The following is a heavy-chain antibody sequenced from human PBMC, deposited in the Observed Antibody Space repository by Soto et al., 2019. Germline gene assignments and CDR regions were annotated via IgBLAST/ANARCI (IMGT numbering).Heavy chain of an antibody. Sequence: PSETLSLTCTVSGGSVSSGSYYWSWIRQPPGKGLEWIGYIYYSGSTNYNPSLKSRVTISVDTSKNQFSLKLSSVTAADTAVYYCARATAPIARGAFDIWGQGTMVTVS. D-gene: IGHD3-10*01. V-gene: IGHV4-61*01. CDR1: GGSVSSGSYY. J-gene: IGHJ3*02. CDR2: IYYSGST. CDR3: ARATAPIARGAFDI.